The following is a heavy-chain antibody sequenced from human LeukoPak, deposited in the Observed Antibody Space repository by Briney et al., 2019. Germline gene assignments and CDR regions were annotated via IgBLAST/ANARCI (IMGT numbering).Heavy chain of an antibody. CDR2: IGWSSDSI. V-gene: IGHV3-9*01. Sequence: PGGSLRLSCAASGFTFDDYAMHWVRQVPGKGLEWVSGIGWSSDSIGHADSVKGRFTISRDNAKNSLYLQMNSLRAEDTALYYCAKPDTMFGELLPYYYYGMDVWGQGTTVTVSS. CDR3: AKPDTMFGELLPYYYYGMDV. D-gene: IGHD3-10*02. J-gene: IGHJ6*02. CDR1: GFTFDDYA.